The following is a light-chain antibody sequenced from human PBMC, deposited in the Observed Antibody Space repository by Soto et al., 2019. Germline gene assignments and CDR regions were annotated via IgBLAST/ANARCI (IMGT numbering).Light chain of an antibody. CDR2: DDR. J-gene: IGLJ1*01. V-gene: IGLV3-21*02. CDR1: NLRTKN. Sequence: SYVLTQPPSLTVAPGQTARVTCEGDNLRTKNVHWYQQKPGQAPVLVLYDDRDRPSGIPDRFSGSNSGNTATLTVSRVDAGDEGYFYCQVWDTTTSRYVFGPGTKLTVL. CDR3: QVWDTTTSRYV.